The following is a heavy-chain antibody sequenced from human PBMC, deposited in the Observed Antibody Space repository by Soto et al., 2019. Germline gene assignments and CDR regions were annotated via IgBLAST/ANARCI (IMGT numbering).Heavy chain of an antibody. V-gene: IGHV1-69*08. CDR2: IIPILGIA. CDR1: GGTFSSYT. D-gene: IGHD3-22*01. J-gene: IGHJ4*02. Sequence: QVQLVQSGAEVKKPGSSVKVSCKASGGTFSSYTISWVRQAPGQGLEWMGRIIPILGIANYAQKFQGRVTXTXDTXTSTAYMELSSLRSEDTAVYYCAKEYYYDSSGYQEWGQGTLVTVSS. CDR3: AKEYYYDSSGYQE.